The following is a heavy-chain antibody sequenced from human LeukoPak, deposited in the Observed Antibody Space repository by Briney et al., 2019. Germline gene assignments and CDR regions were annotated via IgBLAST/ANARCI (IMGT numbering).Heavy chain of an antibody. CDR3: ARAGYGDSDFDY. J-gene: IGHJ4*02. CDR2: IYHSGNT. V-gene: IGHV4-4*07. D-gene: IGHD4-17*01. Sequence: SETLSLTCKVSDGSISSYYWSWIRQPAGKGLEWIGSIYHSGNTYYNPSLKSRVTISLDTSKNQFSLKLTSVTAADTAVYYCARAGYGDSDFDYWGQGTLVTVSS. CDR1: DGSISSYY.